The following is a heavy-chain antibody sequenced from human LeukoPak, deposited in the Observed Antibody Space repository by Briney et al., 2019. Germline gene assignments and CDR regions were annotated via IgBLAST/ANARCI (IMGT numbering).Heavy chain of an antibody. D-gene: IGHD1-26*01. CDR3: AREVGVVDY. Sequence: GGSLRLSCVVSGLTFSSYWMNWVRQAPGKGLVWVSRINSDGSSTSYADSVKGRFTISRDNAKNTLYLQMNSLRAKDTAVYYCAREVGVVDYWGQGTLVTVSS. CDR2: INSDGSST. J-gene: IGHJ4*02. V-gene: IGHV3-74*01. CDR1: GLTFSSYW.